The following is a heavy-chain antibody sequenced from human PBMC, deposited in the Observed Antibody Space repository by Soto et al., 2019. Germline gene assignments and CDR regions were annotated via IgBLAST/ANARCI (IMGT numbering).Heavy chain of an antibody. CDR1: GFTFSGST. D-gene: IGHD7-27*01. Sequence: EERLVESGGGLVQPGESLELSCVASGFTFSGSTIYWVRQASGKGLEWVGHIRGDDDSYATSYVDSVKGRFTISRDDATNTASLQMSSLKTEDTAVYYCARQLSLGTFFYFAMDVWGQGAAVTVSS. CDR3: ARQLSLGTFFYFAMDV. CDR2: IRGDDDSYAT. V-gene: IGHV3-73*02. J-gene: IGHJ6*02.